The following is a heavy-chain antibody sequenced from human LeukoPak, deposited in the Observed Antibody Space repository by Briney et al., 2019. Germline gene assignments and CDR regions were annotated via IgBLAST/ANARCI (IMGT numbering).Heavy chain of an antibody. CDR1: GYTSTSHG. V-gene: IGHV1-18*01. CDR2: ISPYNGNT. D-gene: IGHD3-10*01. J-gene: IGHJ6*03. CDR3: ARGGTTLVRGAPTPLYYHYYYMDV. Sequence: ASVKVSCKASGYTSTSHGISWVRQAPGQGLEWMGWISPYNGNTNYVQKFQGRITMTTDISTSTAYMELRSLTSDDTAVYYCARGGTTLVRGAPTPLYYHYYYMDVWGKGTTVTVSS.